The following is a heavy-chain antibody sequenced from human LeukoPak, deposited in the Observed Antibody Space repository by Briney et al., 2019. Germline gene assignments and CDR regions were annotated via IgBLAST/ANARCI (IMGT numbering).Heavy chain of an antibody. J-gene: IGHJ6*02. CDR1: GFSFSSYT. V-gene: IGHV3-48*02. D-gene: IGHD6-19*01. Sequence: PGGSLRLSCAASGFSFSSYTMNWVRQAPGRGLEWVSFIGGSATTMYYADSVEGRFTVSRDNAKNSLYLQMNGLRDEDTAVYYCVRGSNGWSGMDVWGQGTTVTVSS. CDR2: IGGSATTM. CDR3: VRGSNGWSGMDV.